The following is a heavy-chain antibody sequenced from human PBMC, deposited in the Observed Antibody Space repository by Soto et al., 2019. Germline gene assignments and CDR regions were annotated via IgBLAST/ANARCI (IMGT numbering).Heavy chain of an antibody. CDR3: ANTAGSNSWYHTTFDS. Sequence: SATLSLTCTVSGGSISSGAYYWGWIRQPPGKGLEWIGNIYYSGSTYYNPSLKSRVTISVDTSKNQFSLKLTSATAADTAVYYCANTAGSNSWYHTTFDSWGQGTLVTV. J-gene: IGHJ4*02. V-gene: IGHV4-39*01. CDR1: GGSISSGAYY. CDR2: IYYSGST. D-gene: IGHD6-13*01.